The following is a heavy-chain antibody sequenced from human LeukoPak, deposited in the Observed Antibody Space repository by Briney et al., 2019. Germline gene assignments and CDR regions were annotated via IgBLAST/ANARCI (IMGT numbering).Heavy chain of an antibody. V-gene: IGHV4-34*01. J-gene: IGHJ4*02. CDR3: ASSHYYCSSTSCYFALFDY. Sequence: SETLSLTCAVYGGSFSGYYWSWIRQPPGKGLEWIGEISHSGSTNYNPSLKSRVTISVDTSKNQFSLKLSSVTAADTAVYYCASSHYYCSSTSCYFALFDYWGQGTLVTVSS. CDR2: ISHSGST. CDR1: GGSFSGYY. D-gene: IGHD2-2*01.